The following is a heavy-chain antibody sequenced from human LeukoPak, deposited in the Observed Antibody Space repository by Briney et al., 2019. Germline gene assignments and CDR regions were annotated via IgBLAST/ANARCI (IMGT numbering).Heavy chain of an antibody. CDR1: GYTFTSYY. CDR2: INPNSGIT. Sequence: ASVKVSCKASGYTFTSYYMHWVRQAPGQGLEWMGIINPNSGITNYAQEFQARVSMTRDTSTSTVYMELSILRSEDTALYYCARGGGGLDYWGQGTLVTVSS. CDR3: ARGGGGLDY. J-gene: IGHJ4*02. D-gene: IGHD2-15*01. V-gene: IGHV1-46*01.